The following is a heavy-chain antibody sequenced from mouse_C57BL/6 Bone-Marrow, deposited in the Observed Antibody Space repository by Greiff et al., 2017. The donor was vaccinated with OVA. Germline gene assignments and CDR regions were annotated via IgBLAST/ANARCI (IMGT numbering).Heavy chain of an antibody. J-gene: IGHJ4*01. CDR2: IYPRSCNT. CDR1: GYTFTSYG. CDR3: ARLAVLLRSTVFFYAMDC. V-gene: IGHV1-81*01. Sequence: QVQLQQSGAELARPGASVKLSCKASGYTFTSYGISWVKQRTGQGLEWIGEIYPRSCNTYYNEKFKGKATLTADKSSSTAYMELRSLTSEDSAVYFCARLAVLLRSTVFFYAMDCWGQGTSVTVSS. D-gene: IGHD1-1*01.